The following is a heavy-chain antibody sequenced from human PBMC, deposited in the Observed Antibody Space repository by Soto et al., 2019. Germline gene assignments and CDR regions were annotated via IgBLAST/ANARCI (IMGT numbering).Heavy chain of an antibody. CDR3: ANITDCGRDCSFDF. D-gene: IGHD2-21*02. CDR1: GFSLSTSGVA. V-gene: IGHV2-5*01. J-gene: IGHJ4*02. CDR2: IHWNDDK. Sequence: SGPTLVNPTQTLTLTCTFSGFSLSTSGVAVGWIRQPPGEALEWLALIHWNDDKRYSPSLLNRLTITKDTSKNQVVLTMTSMNPVDTATYYSANITDCGRDCSFDFWGQGTLVTVSS.